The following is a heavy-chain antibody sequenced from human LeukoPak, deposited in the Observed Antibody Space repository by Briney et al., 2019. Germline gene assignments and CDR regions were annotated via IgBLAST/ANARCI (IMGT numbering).Heavy chain of an antibody. CDR2: IYYDGSKK. J-gene: IGHJ4*02. CDR3: AKGKDRGCSGGTCYREYYFDS. CDR1: GFTFSRSG. Sequence: GGSLRFSCAASGFTFSRSGMCWVRQAPGKGLEWMAVIYYDGSKKYYADSVKGRFTISRDNSRNTLYLEMNSLRAEDTAIYFCAKGKDRGCSGGTCYREYYFDSWGQGTLVTVSS. V-gene: IGHV3-33*07. D-gene: IGHD2-15*01.